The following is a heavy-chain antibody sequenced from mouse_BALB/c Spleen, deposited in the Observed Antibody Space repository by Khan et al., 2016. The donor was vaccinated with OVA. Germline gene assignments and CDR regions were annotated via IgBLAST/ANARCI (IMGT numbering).Heavy chain of an antibody. D-gene: IGHD4-1*01. CDR1: GYTFTSYW. CDR2: IYPGNSDT. CDR3: TIRNWDVAWFLY. J-gene: IGHJ3*01. Sequence: VQLQQSGTVLARPGASVKMSCKASGYTFTSYWMHWIKQRPGQGLEWIGAIYPGNSDTTYNQKFKGKAKLTAVTSTTTAYMELSSLKKEDPAVXDCTIRNWDVAWFLYWGQGTLVTVSA. V-gene: IGHV1-5*01.